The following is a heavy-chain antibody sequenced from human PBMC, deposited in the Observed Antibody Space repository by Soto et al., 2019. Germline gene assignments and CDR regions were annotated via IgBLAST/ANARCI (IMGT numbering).Heavy chain of an antibody. D-gene: IGHD1-26*01. V-gene: IGHV3-23*01. J-gene: IGHJ4*02. CDR1: GFTCSSYA. CDR2: ISGSGGST. CDR3: AKDVRGYFDY. Sequence: GGSLRHSCAASGFTCSSYAMIWVRQAPGKGLEWVSAISGSGGSTYYADSVKGRFTISRDNSKNTLYLQMNSLRAEDTAVYYCAKDVRGYFDYWGQGTLVTVSS.